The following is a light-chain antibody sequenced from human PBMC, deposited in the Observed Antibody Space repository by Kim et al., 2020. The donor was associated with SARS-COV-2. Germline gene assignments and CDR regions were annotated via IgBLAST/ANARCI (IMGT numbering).Light chain of an antibody. CDR2: QHT. Sequence: SYELTQPTSVSVSPGQTASITCSGAKLGDKYAYWYQQKPGQSPVLVIYQHTKRPSGISQRFSGSSSGNTATLTISSAQTVDEADYYCQAWDSSTEVFGGG. J-gene: IGLJ3*02. CDR1: KLGDKY. CDR3: QAWDSSTEV. V-gene: IGLV3-1*01.